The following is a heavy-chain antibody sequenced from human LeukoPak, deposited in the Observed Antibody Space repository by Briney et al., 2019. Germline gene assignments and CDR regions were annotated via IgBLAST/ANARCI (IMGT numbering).Heavy chain of an antibody. CDR3: ARAPSEIGGYYPEYFRH. J-gene: IGHJ1*01. CDR1: GFTFSSYW. V-gene: IGHV3-74*01. CDR2: IKSDGST. D-gene: IGHD3-22*01. Sequence: PGGSLRLSCAASGFTFSSYWMHWVRQAPGKGLVRVSRIKSDGSTNYADSVRGRFTISRDNAKNTVSLQMNSLGAEDTGVYYCARAPSEIGGYYPEYFRHWGQGTLVTVSS.